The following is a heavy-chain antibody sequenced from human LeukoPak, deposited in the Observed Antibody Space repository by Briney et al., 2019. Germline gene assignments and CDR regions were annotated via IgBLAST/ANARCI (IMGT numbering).Heavy chain of an antibody. CDR3: ARCGTYYDFWSGYYMVY. J-gene: IGHJ4*02. Sequence: SETLSLTCAVYGGSFSGHYWGWIRQPPGKGLEWIGSIYYSGSTYYNPSLKSRVTISVDTSKNQFSLKLSSVTAADTAVYYCARCGTYYDFWSGYYMVYWGQGTLVTVSS. D-gene: IGHD3-3*01. CDR1: GGSFSGHY. CDR2: IYYSGST. V-gene: IGHV4-39*01.